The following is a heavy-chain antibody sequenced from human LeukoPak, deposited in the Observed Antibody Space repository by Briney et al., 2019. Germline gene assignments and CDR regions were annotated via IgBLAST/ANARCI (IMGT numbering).Heavy chain of an antibody. J-gene: IGHJ6*03. V-gene: IGHV3-30*02. D-gene: IGHD6-13*01. CDR2: IRYDGSNK. CDR3: AKGSSTWSGMDV. CDR1: GFTFGSYG. Sequence: PGGSLRLSCAASGFTFGSYGMHWVRQAPGKGLEWVAFIRYDGSNKYYADSVKGRFTISRDNSKNTLYLQMNSLRAEDTAVYYCAKGSSTWSGMDVWGKGTTVTVSS.